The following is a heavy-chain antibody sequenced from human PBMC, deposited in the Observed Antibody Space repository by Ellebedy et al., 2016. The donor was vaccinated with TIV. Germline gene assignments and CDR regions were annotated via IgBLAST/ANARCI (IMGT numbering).Heavy chain of an antibody. J-gene: IGHJ6*02. CDR3: AKDRDNYGGAPYNGMDI. CDR1: GFTVSSNY. CDR2: IYSDGNT. Sequence: GGSLRLSCAASGFTVSSNYMSWLRQAPGKGLEWVSIIYSDGNTHYADSVKGRFTISRDNSKNTLYLQMNSLRAEDTAVYYCAKDRDNYGGAPYNGMDIWGQGTTVTVSS. V-gene: IGHV3-66*02. D-gene: IGHD5-18*01.